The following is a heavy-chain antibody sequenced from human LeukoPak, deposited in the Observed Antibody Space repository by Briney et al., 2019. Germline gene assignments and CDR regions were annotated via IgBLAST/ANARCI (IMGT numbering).Heavy chain of an antibody. CDR1: RGSISSTYYY. D-gene: IGHD6-13*01. V-gene: IGHV4-61*05. Sequence: PSETLSLTCTVSRGSISSTYYYWGWIRQPPGKGLEWIGYIYYSGSTNYNPSLKSRVTISVDTSKNQFSLKLSSVTAADTAVYYCARGVAAAGTSYYYYYMDVWGKGTTVTVSS. J-gene: IGHJ6*03. CDR3: ARGVAAAGTSYYYYYMDV. CDR2: IYYSGST.